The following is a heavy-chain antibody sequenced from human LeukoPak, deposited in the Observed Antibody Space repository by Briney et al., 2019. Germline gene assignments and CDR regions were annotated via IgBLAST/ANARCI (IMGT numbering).Heavy chain of an antibody. CDR2: IYTSGST. D-gene: IGHD3-10*01. CDR3: ATDDAICFGEMGYMDV. V-gene: IGHV4-61*02. CDR1: GGSISSGSYY. J-gene: IGHJ6*03. Sequence: SETLSLTCTVSGGSISSGSYYWSWIRQPAGKGLEWIGRIYTSGSTNYNPSLKSRVTISVDTSKNQFSLKLSSVTAADTAVYYRATDDAICFGEMGYMDVGGKGTTFTVSS.